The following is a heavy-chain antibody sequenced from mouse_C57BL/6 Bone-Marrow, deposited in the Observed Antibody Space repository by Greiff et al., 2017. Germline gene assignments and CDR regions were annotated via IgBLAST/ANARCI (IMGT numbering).Heavy chain of an antibody. V-gene: IGHV1-4*01. J-gene: IGHJ3*01. CDR2: INPSSGYT. CDR3: ARTLVGVFAY. D-gene: IGHD2-1*01. Sequence: QVQLQQSGAELVRPGASVKMSCKASGYTFTSYTMHWVNQRPGQGLEWIGYINPSSGYTKYNQKFKDKATLTADKSSSTAYVQLSSLTSEDTAVYDCARTLVGVFAYWGQGTLVTVSA. CDR1: GYTFTSYT.